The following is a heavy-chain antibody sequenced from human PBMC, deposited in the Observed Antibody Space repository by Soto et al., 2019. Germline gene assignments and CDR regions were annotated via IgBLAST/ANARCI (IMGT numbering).Heavy chain of an antibody. CDR2: IGADNGDT. V-gene: IGHV1-18*01. D-gene: IGHD1-1*01. J-gene: IGHJ5*02. Sequence: QVQLVQSGAEVKKPGASVKVSCKASGYTFSTYGFSWVRQAPGQGLEWMGWIGADNGDTNYAQNFQGRVTMTTDTSTTTSYMDLRSLTSDHTAVYFCARDWKGAEGFDPWGQGTLVTVSS. CDR3: ARDWKGAEGFDP. CDR1: GYTFSTYG.